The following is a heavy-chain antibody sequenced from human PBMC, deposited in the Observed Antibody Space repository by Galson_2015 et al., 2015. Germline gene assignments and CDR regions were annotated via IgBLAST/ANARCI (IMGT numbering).Heavy chain of an antibody. CDR1: GFTFSSYG. V-gene: IGHV3-33*01. CDR3: ARVDTWFGEGGMDY. J-gene: IGHJ4*02. Sequence: SLRLSCAASGFTFSSYGMHWVRQAPGKGLEWVAVIWYDGSNKYHADSVKGRFTISRDNSKNTLYLQMNSLRAEDTAVYYCARVDTWFGEGGMDYWGQGTLVTVSS. D-gene: IGHD3-10*01. CDR2: IWYDGSNK.